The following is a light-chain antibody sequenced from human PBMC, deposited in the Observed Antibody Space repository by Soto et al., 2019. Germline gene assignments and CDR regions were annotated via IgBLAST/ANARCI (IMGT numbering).Light chain of an antibody. J-gene: IGKJ4*01. CDR2: DAS. CDR3: QQRSNWPLT. Sequence: EIVLTQSPATLSLSPGERATLSCRASQSVSAYLAWYQQKPGQTPRLLIYDASNRATGIPARFRGSGSGTDFTPTISSLEPEDFAVYYCQQRSNWPLTFGGGTKVDIK. CDR1: QSVSAY. V-gene: IGKV3-11*01.